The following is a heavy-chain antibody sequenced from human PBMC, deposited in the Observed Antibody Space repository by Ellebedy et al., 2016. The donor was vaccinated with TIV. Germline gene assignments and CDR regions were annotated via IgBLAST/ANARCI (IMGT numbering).Heavy chain of an antibody. CDR3: ASHWGSGETFDV. D-gene: IGHD3-10*01. CDR1: GFTFSTHW. V-gene: IGHV3-74*01. Sequence: PGGSLRLSCAASGFTFSTHWMHWVRQGPGMELVWVSRIKSDGTDTDYADSVKGRFTISRDNAKNTLYLQMNSLRAEDTAVYYCASHWGSGETFDVWGQGTMVTVSS. J-gene: IGHJ3*01. CDR2: IKSDGTDT.